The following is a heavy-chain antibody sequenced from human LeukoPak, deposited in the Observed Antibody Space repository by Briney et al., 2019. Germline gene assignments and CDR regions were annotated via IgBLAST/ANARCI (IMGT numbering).Heavy chain of an antibody. J-gene: IGHJ6*03. CDR1: GDSMSSDSYF. D-gene: IGHD4-17*01. CDR3: ATARADYGDYNSFYYMDV. CDR2: SYSSGRT. Sequence: PSETLSLTCTVSGDSMSSDSYFWSWIRQPAGKGLEWIGRSYSSGRTYYNPSLKSRVTISLDTSRNQFSLKLSSVTAADTAVYFCATARADYGDYNSFYYMDVWGKGTTDTVSS. V-gene: IGHV4-61*02.